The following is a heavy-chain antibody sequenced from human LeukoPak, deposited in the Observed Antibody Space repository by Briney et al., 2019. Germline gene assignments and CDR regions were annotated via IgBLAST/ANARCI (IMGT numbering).Heavy chain of an antibody. CDR3: AKSRGRAVASAFDY. Sequence: GASLRLSCAASGFTSTTYAMTWVRQAPGKGLGWVSSISGSGDTKNYADSVKGRFTISRDNSKITLFLQMNRLRAEDTAIYYCAKSRGRAVASAFDYWGRGTLVTVPS. CDR1: GFTSTTYA. D-gene: IGHD6-19*01. V-gene: IGHV3-23*01. J-gene: IGHJ4*02. CDR2: ISGSGDTK.